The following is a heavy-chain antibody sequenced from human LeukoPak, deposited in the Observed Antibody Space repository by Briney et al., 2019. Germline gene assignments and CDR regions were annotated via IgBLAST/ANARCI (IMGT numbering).Heavy chain of an antibody. CDR2: ISAYNGNT. V-gene: IGHV1-18*01. CDR1: GYTFTSYG. CDR3: ARDSIVVVTAPELDY. J-gene: IGHJ4*02. Sequence: ASVKVSCKASGYTFTSYGISWVRQAPGQGLEWMGWISAYNGNTNYAQKLQGRVTMTTDTSTSTAYMELRSLRSDDTAVYYCARDSIVVVTAPELDYWGQGTLVTVSS. D-gene: IGHD2-21*02.